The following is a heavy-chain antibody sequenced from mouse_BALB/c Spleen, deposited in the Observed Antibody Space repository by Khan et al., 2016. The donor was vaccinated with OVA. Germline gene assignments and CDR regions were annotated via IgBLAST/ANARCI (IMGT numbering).Heavy chain of an antibody. D-gene: IGHD1-1*01. CDR1: GFTFSTYG. V-gene: IGHV5-6*01. CDR2: VSTGGSYT. J-gene: IGHJ3*01. CDR3: TRLAYYYDSEGFAY. Sequence: EVELVESGGDLVKPGGSLKLSCAASGFTFSTYGMSWVRQTPDKRLEWVATVSTGGSYTYYPDSVKGRFTISRDNAKNTLYLQRGGLKSRDTAMFSCTRLAYYYDSEGFAYWGQGTLVTVSA.